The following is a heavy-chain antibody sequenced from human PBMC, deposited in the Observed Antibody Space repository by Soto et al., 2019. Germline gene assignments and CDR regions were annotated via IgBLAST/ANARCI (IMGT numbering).Heavy chain of an antibody. CDR2: INQGGSER. V-gene: IGHV3-7*01. CDR3: AKASTGFDY. D-gene: IGHD6-25*01. CDR1: GFIFSNYW. J-gene: IGHJ4*02. Sequence: GGSRRLPCGASGFIFSNYWMSWVRQTPGKGLEWVASINQGGSERAFVDSVRGRFTISRGNAKNSLYLQLNSLRAEDTAVYYCAKASTGFDYWGQGTMVTVSS.